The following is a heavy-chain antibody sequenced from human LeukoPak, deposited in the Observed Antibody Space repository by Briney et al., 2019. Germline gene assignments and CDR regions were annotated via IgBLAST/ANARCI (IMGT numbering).Heavy chain of an antibody. V-gene: IGHV1-46*01. CDR3: ARDNSVGDNAWWFDP. Sequence: ASVKVSCKASGYPFTGYYIHWVRQAPGQGLEWMGLINPTGGSTGYAQKFQGRVTMTRDMSTSTDYMELSSLRSEDTAIYYCARDNSVGDNAWWFDPWGQGTLVTVSS. CDR1: GYPFTGYY. CDR2: INPTGGST. D-gene: IGHD1-26*01. J-gene: IGHJ5*02.